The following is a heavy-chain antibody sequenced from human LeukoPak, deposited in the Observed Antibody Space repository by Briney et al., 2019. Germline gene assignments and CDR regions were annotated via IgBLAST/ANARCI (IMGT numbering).Heavy chain of an antibody. Sequence: GGSLRLSCAASGFNFNKYDMTWARQAPGKGLEWVSTITGRSDKTYYTDSVKGRFVTSRDNSKDSLYLQMNSLRAGDTAVYYCARGAYYYDSSGQEDAFDIWGQGTMVTVSS. CDR1: GFNFNKYD. V-gene: IGHV3-23*01. J-gene: IGHJ3*02. CDR3: ARGAYYYDSSGQEDAFDI. D-gene: IGHD3-22*01. CDR2: ITGRSDKT.